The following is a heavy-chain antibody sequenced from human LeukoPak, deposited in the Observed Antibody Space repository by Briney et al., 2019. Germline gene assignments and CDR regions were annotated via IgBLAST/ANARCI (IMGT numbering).Heavy chain of an antibody. V-gene: IGHV3-21*01. J-gene: IGHJ4*02. CDR1: GFTFSPYN. Sequence: GGSLRLSCVASGFTFSPYNTHWVRQAPGKGLEWVSAISASSTYIYYADSVKGRFTVSRDNARDSLYLQMNSLRAEDTAVYYCARFYYYDSSGFDCWGQGTLVTVSS. D-gene: IGHD3-22*01. CDR2: ISASSTYI. CDR3: ARFYYYDSSGFDC.